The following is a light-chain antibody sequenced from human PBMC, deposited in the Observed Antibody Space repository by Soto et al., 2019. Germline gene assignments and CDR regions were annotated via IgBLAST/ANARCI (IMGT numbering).Light chain of an antibody. V-gene: IGKV1-39*01. J-gene: IGKJ1*01. Sequence: DIQMTQSPSSLSASVGDRVTITCRASQMISNYLNWYQQRPGKAPKFLIFAASTLQSGVPSRFSGGGSGTDFSLTISSLQPEDFATYYCQQSYSTPPTFGQGTKVDSK. CDR2: AAS. CDR1: QMISNY. CDR3: QQSYSTPPT.